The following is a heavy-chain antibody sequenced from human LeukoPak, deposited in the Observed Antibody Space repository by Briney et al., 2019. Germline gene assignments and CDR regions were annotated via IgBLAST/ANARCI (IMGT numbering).Heavy chain of an antibody. Sequence: GGSLRLSCAASGFTFSSYAMHWVRQAPGKGLEWVAVISYDGSNKYYADSVKGRFTISRDNSKNTLYLQMNSLRAEDTAVYYCARDVPRTSGPWGQGTLVTVSS. D-gene: IGHD3-10*01. CDR3: ARDVPRTSGP. CDR1: GFTFSSYA. J-gene: IGHJ5*02. V-gene: IGHV3-30*04. CDR2: ISYDGSNK.